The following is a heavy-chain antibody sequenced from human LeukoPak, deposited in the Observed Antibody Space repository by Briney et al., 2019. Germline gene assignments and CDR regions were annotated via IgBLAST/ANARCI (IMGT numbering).Heavy chain of an antibody. J-gene: IGHJ4*02. CDR3: TKDYGSGAYLDY. D-gene: IGHD3-10*01. CDR2: IDTDGSRT. Sequence: GGSLRLSCAASGFTFSSYWMHWVRQAPGQGLLWVSRIDTDGSRTGYADSVKGRFTISRDNAKNTLYLQMNNLRAEDTAVYHCTKDYGSGAYLDYWGQGTLVTVSS. V-gene: IGHV3-74*01. CDR1: GFTFSSYW.